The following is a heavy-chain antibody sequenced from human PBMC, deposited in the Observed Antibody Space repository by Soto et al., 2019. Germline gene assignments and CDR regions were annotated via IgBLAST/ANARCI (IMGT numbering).Heavy chain of an antibody. D-gene: IGHD4-17*01. Sequence: GGSLRLSCAASGFTFSSYSMNWVRQAPGKGLEWVSSISSSSSYIYYADSVKGRFTISRDNNKNSLYLQMNSLRAEDTAVYYCASDLYGDYAKDSWGQGTLVTVSS. CDR2: ISSSSSYI. J-gene: IGHJ1*01. CDR1: GFTFSSYS. CDR3: ASDLYGDYAKDS. V-gene: IGHV3-21*01.